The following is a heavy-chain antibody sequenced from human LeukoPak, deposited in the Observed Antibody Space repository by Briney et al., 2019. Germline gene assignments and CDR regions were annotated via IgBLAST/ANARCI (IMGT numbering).Heavy chain of an antibody. CDR2: INHSGST. D-gene: IGHD2-8*01. Sequence: SETLSLTCAVYGGSFSGYYWSWLRQPRGKGLEWIGVINHSGSTNYNPSLKSRVTISVDTSKNQFSLKLSSVTAADTAVYYCARGREVDCTNGVCYAVGTPEFDYWGQGTLVTVSS. J-gene: IGHJ4*02. V-gene: IGHV4-34*01. CDR3: ARGREVDCTNGVCYAVGTPEFDY. CDR1: GGSFSGYY.